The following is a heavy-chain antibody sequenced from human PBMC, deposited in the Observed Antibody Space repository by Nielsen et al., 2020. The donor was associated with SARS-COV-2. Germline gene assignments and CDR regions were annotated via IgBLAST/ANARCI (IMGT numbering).Heavy chain of an antibody. J-gene: IGHJ5*01. CDR2: ISPYNNNK. CDR3: ARVPSDYDTLTGYYKGGWFDS. V-gene: IGHV1-18*01. D-gene: IGHD3-9*01. Sequence: WVRQAPGQGLEWPGWISPYNNNKNFAQRLQGRVTMTTDTSTSTAYMELRSLRSDDTALYYCARVPSDYDTLTGYYKGGWFDSWGQGTLVTVSS.